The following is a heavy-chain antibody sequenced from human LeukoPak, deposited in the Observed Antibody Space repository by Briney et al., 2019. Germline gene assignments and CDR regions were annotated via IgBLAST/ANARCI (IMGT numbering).Heavy chain of an antibody. CDR2: MNPNRVNT. J-gene: IGHJ3*02. V-gene: IGHV1-8*01. CDR1: AYTFTSYD. CDR3: ARQSKLPNYSGRSAVDDAFDI. D-gene: IGHD3-22*01. Sequence: ASVKVSCKASAYTFTSYDSNWVRQATGQGLEWMGWMNPNRVNTGYAQKFQGRVTMPKNTSISTDYMELSRLRSEDTAVYYCARQSKLPNYSGRSAVDDAFDIWGQGTMVTVSS.